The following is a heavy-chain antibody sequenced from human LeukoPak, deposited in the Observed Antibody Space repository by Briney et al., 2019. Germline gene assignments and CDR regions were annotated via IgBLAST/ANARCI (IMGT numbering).Heavy chain of an antibody. J-gene: IGHJ3*02. CDR1: GFTFTSYN. CDR2: IGSSSSSV. Sequence: GGSLRLSCEASGFTFTSYNMNWVRQAPGKGLEWVSYIGSSSSSVYYADSVKGRFTISRDNAKNSLYLQMNSLRAEDTAVYYCAKIPPQAFDIWGQGTMVTVSS. V-gene: IGHV3-48*01. CDR3: AKIPPQAFDI.